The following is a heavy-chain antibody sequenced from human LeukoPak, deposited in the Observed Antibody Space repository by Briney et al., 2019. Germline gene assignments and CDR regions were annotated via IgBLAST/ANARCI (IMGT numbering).Heavy chain of an antibody. D-gene: IGHD1-1*01. J-gene: IGHJ4*02. CDR1: GFTFSTYH. V-gene: IGHV3-48*04. CDR3: ARDGGHQRRYFDY. CDR2: ISSSSSTI. Sequence: GGSLRLSCVDSGFTFSTYHMNWVRQAPGKGLEWVSYISSSSSTIYYADSVKGRFTISRDNAKNSLYLQMNSLRAEDTAVYYCARDGGHQRRYFDYWGQGTLVTVSS.